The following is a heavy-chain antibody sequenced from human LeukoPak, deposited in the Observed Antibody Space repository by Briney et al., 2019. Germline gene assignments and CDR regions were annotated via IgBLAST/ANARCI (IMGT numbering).Heavy chain of an antibody. V-gene: IGHV1-46*01. Sequence: ASVKISCKASGYIFTSYYMHWVRRAPGQGLEWMGIIDPRVGSTSFAQKFQGTVTMTGDTSTSTVYMELSSLRSEDTAVYYCARGGPVGNHDSSAYYLHWGQGTLVTVSS. D-gene: IGHD3-22*01. CDR1: GYIFTSYY. CDR2: IDPRVGST. CDR3: ARGGPVGNHDSSAYYLH. J-gene: IGHJ4*02.